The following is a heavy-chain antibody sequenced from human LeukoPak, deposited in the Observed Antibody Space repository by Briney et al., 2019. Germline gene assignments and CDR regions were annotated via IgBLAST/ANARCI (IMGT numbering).Heavy chain of an antibody. CDR1: GFTVSSNY. J-gene: IGHJ4*02. V-gene: IGHV3-66*02. Sequence: GGSLRLSCAASGFTVSSNYMSWVRRAPGKGLEWVSVIYSGGSTYYADSVKGRFTISRDNSKNTLYLQMNSLRAEDTAVYYCARVVRGKTNYWGQGTLVTVSS. D-gene: IGHD1-14*01. CDR3: ARVVRGKTNY. CDR2: IYSGGST.